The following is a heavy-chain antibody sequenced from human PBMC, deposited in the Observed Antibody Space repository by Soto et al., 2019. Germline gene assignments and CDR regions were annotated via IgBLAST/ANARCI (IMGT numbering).Heavy chain of an antibody. D-gene: IGHD6-6*01. CDR1: GYTFTNYG. CDR3: ARDHLYSTSGVFDY. V-gene: IGHV1-18*04. J-gene: IGHJ4*02. CDR2: ISGYNGNT. Sequence: GASVKVSCTASGYTFTNYGISWVRQAPGQGLEWMGWISGYNGNTNYAQKLQGRVTVTTDTSTSTAYMELRSLRSDDTAVYYCARDHLYSTSGVFDYWGQGTLVTVSS.